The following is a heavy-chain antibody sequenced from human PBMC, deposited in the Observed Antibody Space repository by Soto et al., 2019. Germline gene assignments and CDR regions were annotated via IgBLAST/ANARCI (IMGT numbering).Heavy chain of an antibody. D-gene: IGHD1-1*01. J-gene: IGHJ4*02. CDR2: IYYSGST. CDR1: GGSICSYD. CDR3: ASSQRSQVYYFDY. V-gene: IGHV4-59*01. Sequence: SETLSLTCTVSGGSICSYDWSWIRQPPGKGLEWIGYIYYSGSTNYNPSLKSRVTISVDTSKNQFSLKLSSVTAADTAVYYCASSQRSQVYYFDYWGQGTLDTVSS.